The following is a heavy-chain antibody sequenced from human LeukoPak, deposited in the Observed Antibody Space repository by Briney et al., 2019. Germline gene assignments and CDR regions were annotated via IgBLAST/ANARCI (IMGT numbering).Heavy chain of an antibody. Sequence: PGGSLTLSCAASGFTFSSYSMKWDRQAPGGGRGWVASIRSMSSYIYHANSGKGRFTISRDNAQSTLYLQMNSVRAEAMAVYYCAREGRDGYNYADYWGQGTLVTVSS. D-gene: IGHD5-24*01. V-gene: IGHV3-21*01. CDR1: GFTFSSYS. J-gene: IGHJ4*02. CDR2: IRSMSSYI. CDR3: AREGRDGYNYADY.